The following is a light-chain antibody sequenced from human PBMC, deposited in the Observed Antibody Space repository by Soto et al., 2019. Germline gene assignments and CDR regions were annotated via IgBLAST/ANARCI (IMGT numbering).Light chain of an antibody. CDR3: SSYTTPNTWL. CDR1: TSDVGGFDS. V-gene: IGLV2-14*01. CDR2: EVS. J-gene: IGLJ3*02. Sequence: QSALTQPASVSGSPGQSITISCTATTSDVGGFDSVSWYQQHPGTAPRVIIYEVSNRPSGVSYRFSGSTSANTASLTIAGLQDDDEADYYCSSYTTPNTWLFGGGTKLTVL.